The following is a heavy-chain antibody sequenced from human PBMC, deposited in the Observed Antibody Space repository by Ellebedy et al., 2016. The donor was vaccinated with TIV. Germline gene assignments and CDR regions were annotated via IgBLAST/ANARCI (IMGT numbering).Heavy chain of an antibody. CDR2: NNPDRGDT. Sequence: AASVKVSCKASGYTFTGYYIHWVRQAPGEGLEWMGRNNPDRGDTDYAQKLQGRVTMTSDTSISTAYMEMSRLRSDDTAVYFCARGLGWLQRDSDYWGQGTLFTVSS. J-gene: IGHJ4*02. V-gene: IGHV1-2*06. CDR3: ARGLGWLQRDSDY. CDR1: GYTFTGYY. D-gene: IGHD5-24*01.